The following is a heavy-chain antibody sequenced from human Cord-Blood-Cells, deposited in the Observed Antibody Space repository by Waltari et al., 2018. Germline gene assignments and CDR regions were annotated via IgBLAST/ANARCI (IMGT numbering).Heavy chain of an antibody. D-gene: IGHD6-19*01. V-gene: IGHV1-8*01. Sequence: QVQLVQYGAEVKKPGASVKVSCKASGYTFTRYDINWVRQATGQGHEWMGWMNPNSGNTGYAKKFQCRVTMTRNTSISTAYMELSSLRSEDTAVYYCARGKIAVAYYFDYWGQGTLVTVSS. J-gene: IGHJ4*02. CDR3: ARGKIAVAYYFDY. CDR2: MNPNSGNT. CDR1: GYTFTRYD.